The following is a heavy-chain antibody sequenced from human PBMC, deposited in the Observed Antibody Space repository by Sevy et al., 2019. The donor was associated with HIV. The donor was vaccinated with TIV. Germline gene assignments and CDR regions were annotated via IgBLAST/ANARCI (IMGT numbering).Heavy chain of an antibody. CDR3: ARPRFLEWLSSAAFDI. CDR1: GFVFSSYA. J-gene: IGHJ3*02. V-gene: IGHV3-30*04. D-gene: IGHD3-3*01. Sequence: GGSLRLSCTASGFVFSSYAMHWVRQAPGKGLEWVAFIAYDGSNKNYADSVKGRFTLSGDNSKNTLYLQMNSLGAEETAVYYCARPRFLEWLSSAAFDIWGQGTMVTVSS. CDR2: IAYDGSNK.